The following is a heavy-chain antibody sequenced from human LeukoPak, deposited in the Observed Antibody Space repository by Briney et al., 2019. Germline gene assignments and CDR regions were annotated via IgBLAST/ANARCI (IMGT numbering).Heavy chain of an antibody. CDR3: AELGITMIGGV. CDR2: ISSSSTI. V-gene: IGHV3-48*01. Sequence: PGGSLRLSCAASGFTFSSYSMNWVRQAPGKGLAWVSYISSSSTIYYADSVKGRFTISRDNAKNSLYLQMNSLRAEDTAVYYCAELGITMIGGVWGKGTTVTVSS. J-gene: IGHJ6*04. CDR1: GFTFSSYS. D-gene: IGHD3-10*02.